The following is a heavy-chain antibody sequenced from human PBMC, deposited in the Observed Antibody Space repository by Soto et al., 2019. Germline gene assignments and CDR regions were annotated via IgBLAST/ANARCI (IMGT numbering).Heavy chain of an antibody. V-gene: IGHV3-74*01. CDR3: ARGSYDFWSGYSNWFDP. Sequence: PGGSLRLSCAASGFTFSSYWMHWVRQAPGKGLVWVSRINSDGSSTSYADSVKGRFTISRDNAKNTLYLQMNSLRAEDTAVYYCARGSYDFWSGYSNWFDPWGQGTLVTVSS. D-gene: IGHD3-3*01. CDR1: GFTFSSYW. J-gene: IGHJ5*02. CDR2: INSDGSST.